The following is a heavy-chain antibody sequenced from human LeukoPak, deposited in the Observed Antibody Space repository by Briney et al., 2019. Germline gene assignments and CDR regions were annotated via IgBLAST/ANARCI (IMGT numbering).Heavy chain of an antibody. Sequence: PVKVSCKAPGDTFGSYAISWVRQAHGQGLEWMGRTIPILGIAKYAQKFQGRLTITADTSTSTAYMQLTNLRSDDTAVYYCASQFLLPFDYWGRGTLVTVSS. CDR3: ASQFLLPFDY. V-gene: IGHV1-69*04. CDR2: TIPILGIA. J-gene: IGHJ4*02. D-gene: IGHD3-22*01. CDR1: GDTFGSYA.